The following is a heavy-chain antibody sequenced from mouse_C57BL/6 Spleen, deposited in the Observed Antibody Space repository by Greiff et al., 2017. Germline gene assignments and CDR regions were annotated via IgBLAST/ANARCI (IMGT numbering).Heavy chain of an antibody. CDR2: IYPSDSET. J-gene: IGHJ2*01. Sequence: QVQLQQPGAELVRPGSSVKLSCKASGYTFTSYWMDWVKQRPGQGLEWIGNIYPSDSETHYNQKFKGKATLTVDKSSSTAYMQLSSLTSEDSAVYYCARIYYGNSFDYWGQGTTLTVSS. D-gene: IGHD2-1*01. CDR3: ARIYYGNSFDY. CDR1: GYTFTSYW. V-gene: IGHV1-61*01.